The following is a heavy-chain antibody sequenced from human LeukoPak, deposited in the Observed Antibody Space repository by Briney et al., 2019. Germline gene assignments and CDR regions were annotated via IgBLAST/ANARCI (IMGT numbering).Heavy chain of an antibody. D-gene: IGHD3-3*01. CDR3: ARSPVLEWLPHRYYFDY. CDR1: GGSVSSGSYY. V-gene: IGHV4-61*01. J-gene: IGHJ4*02. CDR2: IYYSGST. Sequence: RSSETLSLTCTVSGGSVSSGSYYWSWIRRPPGKGLEWIGYIYYSGSTNYNPSLKSRVTISVDTSKNQFSLKLSSVTAADTAVYYCARSPVLEWLPHRYYFDYWGQGTLVTVSS.